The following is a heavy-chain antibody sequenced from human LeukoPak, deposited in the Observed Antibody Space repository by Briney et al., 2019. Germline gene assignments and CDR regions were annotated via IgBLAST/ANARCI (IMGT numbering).Heavy chain of an antibody. Sequence: GGSLRLSCAACGFTFSIYAMSWVRQAPGKGLEWVSAISGSGGSTYYADSVKGRFTISRDNSKNTLYLQMNSLRAEDTAVYYCAKAPAYYDFWSGWFDYWGQGTLVTVSS. D-gene: IGHD3-3*01. J-gene: IGHJ4*02. CDR2: ISGSGGST. CDR1: GFTFSIYA. CDR3: AKAPAYYDFWSGWFDY. V-gene: IGHV3-23*01.